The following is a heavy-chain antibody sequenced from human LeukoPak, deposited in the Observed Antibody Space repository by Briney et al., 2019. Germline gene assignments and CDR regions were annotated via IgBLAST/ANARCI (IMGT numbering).Heavy chain of an antibody. J-gene: IGHJ4*02. V-gene: IGHV3-48*04. CDR2: ISSNSDTI. D-gene: IGHD1-26*01. CDR1: GFTFSSYS. Sequence: QPGGSLRLSCAASGFTFSSYSMNWVRQTPGKGLEWISYISSNSDTISYADSVKGRFAISRDNAWNSLYLQMTSLRAEDTAIYYCASSWEYWGQGTLVTVSS. CDR3: ASSWEY.